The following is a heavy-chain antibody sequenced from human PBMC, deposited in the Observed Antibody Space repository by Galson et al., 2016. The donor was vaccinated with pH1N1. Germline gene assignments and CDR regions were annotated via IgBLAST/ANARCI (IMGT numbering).Heavy chain of an antibody. CDR3: ARVEGRASAGTTD. V-gene: IGHV1-2*06. Sequence: SVKVSCKASGYRFRDYYVHWVRQAPGHGPEWIGRVDPKTGGTKYGQKFQGRVTMTSDTSITTGYMELTRLKSDDTALYYCARVEGRASAGTTDWGQGTLVTVS. D-gene: IGHD6-13*01. CDR1: GYRFRDYY. J-gene: IGHJ4*01. CDR2: VDPKTGGT.